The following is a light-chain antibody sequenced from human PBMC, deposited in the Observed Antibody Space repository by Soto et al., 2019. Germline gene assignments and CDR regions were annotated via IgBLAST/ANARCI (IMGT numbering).Light chain of an antibody. Sequence: EIVMTQSPATLSVSPGERATLSCRASQSVSILLAWYQHKPGQAPRLLIYYMSKRATGIPARFSGSGSGTDFTLTISSLAPDDFAIYYCHQRQSWPRTFGQGTKVDNK. V-gene: IGKV3-11*01. J-gene: IGKJ1*01. CDR1: QSVSIL. CDR3: HQRQSWPRT. CDR2: YMS.